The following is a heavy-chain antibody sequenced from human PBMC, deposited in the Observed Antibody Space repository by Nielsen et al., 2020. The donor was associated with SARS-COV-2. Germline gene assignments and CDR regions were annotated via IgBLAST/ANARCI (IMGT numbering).Heavy chain of an antibody. CDR1: GFTVSSNY. CDR2: ISGGSGNT. CDR3: ARGGWGAVDY. Sequence: GESLKISCAASGFTVSSNYMSWVRQAPGKGLEWVSTISGGSGNTYYADSVKGRFTISRDNAKNTLYLQMNSLRAEDTAVYYCARGGWGAVDYWGQGTLVTVSS. J-gene: IGHJ4*02. V-gene: IGHV3-23*01. D-gene: IGHD4/OR15-4a*01.